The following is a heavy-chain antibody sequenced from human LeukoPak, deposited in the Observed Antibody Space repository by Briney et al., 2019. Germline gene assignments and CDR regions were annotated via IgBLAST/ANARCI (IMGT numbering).Heavy chain of an antibody. V-gene: IGHV3-21*01. CDR2: ISSSSSYI. CDR1: GFTFSSYS. CDR3: ARRYYYDSSGYYAWKFDY. J-gene: IGHJ4*02. Sequence: PGGSLRLSCAASGFTFSSYSMNWVRQAPGKGLEWVSSISSSSSYIYYADSVKGRFTISRDNAKNSLYLQMNSLRAEDTAVYYCARRYYYDSSGYYAWKFDYWGQGTLVTVSS. D-gene: IGHD3-22*01.